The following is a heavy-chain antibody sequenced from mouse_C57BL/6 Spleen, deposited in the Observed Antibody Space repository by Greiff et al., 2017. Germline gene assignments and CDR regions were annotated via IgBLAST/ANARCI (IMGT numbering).Heavy chain of an antibody. CDR3: ARRDSNYARLDYAMDY. CDR1: GYTFTSYD. J-gene: IGHJ4*01. CDR2: IYPRDGST. D-gene: IGHD2-5*01. V-gene: IGHV1-85*01. Sequence: VQLQQSGPELVKPGASVKLSCKASGYTFTSYDINWVKQRPGQGLEWIGWIYPRDGSTKYNQKFKGKATLTVDTSSSTAYMELHRLTSEDSAVYFLARRDSNYARLDYAMDYWGQGTSVTVSS.